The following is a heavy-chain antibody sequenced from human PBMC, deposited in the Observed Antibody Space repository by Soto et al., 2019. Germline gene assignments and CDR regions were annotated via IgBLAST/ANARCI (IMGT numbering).Heavy chain of an antibody. Sequence: ASVKVSCKASGYTFTSYDINWVRQATGQGLEWMGWMNPNSGNTGYAQKFQGRVSMTRNTSISTAYMELSSLRSEDTAVYYCARGPPCLTIFGPSTVSGYYYYYYYMDVWGKGTTVTVSS. CDR2: MNPNSGNT. D-gene: IGHD3-3*01. CDR1: GYTFTSYD. CDR3: ARGPPCLTIFGPSTVSGYYYYYYYMDV. V-gene: IGHV1-8*01. J-gene: IGHJ6*03.